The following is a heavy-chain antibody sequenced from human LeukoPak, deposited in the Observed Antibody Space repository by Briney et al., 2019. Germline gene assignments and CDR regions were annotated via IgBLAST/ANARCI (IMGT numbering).Heavy chain of an antibody. J-gene: IGHJ4*02. CDR3: ARDTLGEGEDANYAVYYFDY. D-gene: IGHD4/OR15-4a*01. V-gene: IGHV3-30*04. Sequence: PGGSLRLSCAASGFTFSSYAMHWVRRAPGKGLEWVAVILYDGTMKYYADSVKGRFTISRDNGKNSLDLQMNSLRADDTAVYYCARDTLGEGEDANYAVYYFDYWGQGTVVTVSS. CDR2: ILYDGTMK. CDR1: GFTFSSYA.